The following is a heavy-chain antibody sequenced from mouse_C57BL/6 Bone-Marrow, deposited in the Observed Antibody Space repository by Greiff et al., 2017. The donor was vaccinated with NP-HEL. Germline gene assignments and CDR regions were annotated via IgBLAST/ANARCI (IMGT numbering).Heavy chain of an antibody. D-gene: IGHD2-4*01. CDR3: ARRRLRPYWYFDV. Sequence: EVKLVESGGGLVKPGGSLKLSCAASGFTFSDYGMHWVRQAPEKGLEWVAYISSGSSTIYYADTVKGRFPISRDNAKNTLFLQRTSLRSEDTAMYYWARRRLRPYWYFDVWGTGTTVTVSS. CDR2: ISSGSSTI. V-gene: IGHV5-17*01. CDR1: GFTFSDYG. J-gene: IGHJ1*03.